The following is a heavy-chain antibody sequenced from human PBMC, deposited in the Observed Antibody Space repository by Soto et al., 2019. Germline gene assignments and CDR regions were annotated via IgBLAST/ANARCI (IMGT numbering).Heavy chain of an antibody. CDR3: ARDVFCGGAPACPDMDV. CDR2: ISGYNGNT. D-gene: IGHD3-9*01. V-gene: IGHV1-18*04. CDR1: GYPFIGYS. Sequence: XSVKVSCKASGYPFIGYSITWVRQAPGQGLEWMGRISGYNGNTNYARTLRGRLTLTTDTSTSTAYMELRSLTSDDTAVYYCARDVFCGGAPACPDMDVWGQGTTVTVS. J-gene: IGHJ6*02.